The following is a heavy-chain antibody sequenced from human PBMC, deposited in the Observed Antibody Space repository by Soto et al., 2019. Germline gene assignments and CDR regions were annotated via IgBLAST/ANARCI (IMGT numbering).Heavy chain of an antibody. V-gene: IGHV3-73*01. Sequence: GGSLRLSCAASGFTFSGSAMHWVRQASGKGLEWVGRIRSKANSYATAYAASVKGRFTISRDDSKNTAYLQMNSLKTEDTAVYYCTRHCSSFLGIQDGDAFDIWGQGTMVTVSS. CDR3: TRHCSSFLGIQDGDAFDI. CDR2: IRSKANSYAT. J-gene: IGHJ3*02. CDR1: GFTFSGSA. D-gene: IGHD7-27*01.